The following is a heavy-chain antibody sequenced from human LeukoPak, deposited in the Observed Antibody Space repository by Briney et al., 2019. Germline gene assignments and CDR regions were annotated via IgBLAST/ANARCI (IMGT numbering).Heavy chain of an antibody. D-gene: IGHD3-10*01. CDR3: ARYDLRSGSADAFDI. Sequence: KTSETLSLTCTVSGASISPYYWSWIRQPPGKGLEWIGYIYYSGRTNYNPSLRSRVTISVDSSMNQFSLKLSSVTAADTAVYYCARYDLRSGSADAFDIWGQGTMVTVSS. V-gene: IGHV4-59*01. J-gene: IGHJ3*02. CDR1: GASISPYY. CDR2: IYYSGRT.